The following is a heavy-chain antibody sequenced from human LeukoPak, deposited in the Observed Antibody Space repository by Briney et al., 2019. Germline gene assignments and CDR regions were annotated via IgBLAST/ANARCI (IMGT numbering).Heavy chain of an antibody. Sequence: PGGSLRLSCAASGVTFSTYDMTWVRQAPGKGLEWVSSIGSSSSYIYYTDSVKGRFTISRDNAKNSLYLQMNSLRAEDTAVYYCAKDAWFDYWGQGTLVTVSS. CDR1: GVTFSTYD. V-gene: IGHV3-21*01. CDR2: IGSSSSYI. CDR3: AKDAWFDY. J-gene: IGHJ5*01.